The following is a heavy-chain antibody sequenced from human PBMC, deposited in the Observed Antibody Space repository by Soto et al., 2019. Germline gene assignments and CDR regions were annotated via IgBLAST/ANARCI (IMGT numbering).Heavy chain of an antibody. CDR1: GGTFSSYA. V-gene: IGHV1-69*12. J-gene: IGHJ5*02. D-gene: IGHD2-2*01. CDR3: ASLRSLPAATPDWFDP. Sequence: QVQLVQSGAEVKKPGSSVKVSCKASGGTFSSYAICWVRQAPGQGLEWMGGIIPIFGTANYAQKFQGRVTITADESTSTAYMELSSLRSEDTAVYYCASLRSLPAATPDWFDPWGQGTLVTVSS. CDR2: IIPIFGTA.